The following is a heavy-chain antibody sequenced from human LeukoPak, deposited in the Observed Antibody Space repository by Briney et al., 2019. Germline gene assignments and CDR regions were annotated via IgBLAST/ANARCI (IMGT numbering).Heavy chain of an antibody. CDR2: IYTSGST. D-gene: IGHD3-3*01. CDR3: ARGLRLARYYDFWSGYPPLYGMDV. J-gene: IGHJ6*02. V-gene: IGHV4-4*07. Sequence: SETLSLTCTVSGGSISSYYWSWIRQPAGKGLEWIGRIYTSGSTNYNPSLKSRVTMSVDTSKNQFSLKLSSVTAAGTAVYYCARGLRLARYYDFWSGYPPLYGMDVWGQGTTVTVSS. CDR1: GGSISSYY.